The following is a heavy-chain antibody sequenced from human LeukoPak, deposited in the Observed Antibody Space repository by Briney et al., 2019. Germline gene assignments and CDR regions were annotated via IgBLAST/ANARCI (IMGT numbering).Heavy chain of an antibody. V-gene: IGHV3-23*01. D-gene: IGHD3-22*01. CDR3: AKDPYYYDTSGYNGDY. Sequence: GGSLRLSCAASGFTFSSYWMHWVRQAPGKGLVWVSSISGSGGSTYYADSVKGRFTISRDNSKNTLFLQMNSLRAEDTAVYYCAKDPYYYDTSGYNGDYWGQGTLVTVSS. CDR2: ISGSGGST. CDR1: GFTFSSYW. J-gene: IGHJ4*02.